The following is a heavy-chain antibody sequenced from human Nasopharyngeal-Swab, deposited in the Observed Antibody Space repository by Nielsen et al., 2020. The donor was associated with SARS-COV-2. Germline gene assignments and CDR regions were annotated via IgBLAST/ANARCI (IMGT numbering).Heavy chain of an antibody. CDR1: GFKFDENT. CDR3: ARDLGGGYCTTTNCPGS. V-gene: IGHV3-43*01. D-gene: IGHD2-2*01. CDR2: TRGDDGT. Sequence: GGSLRLSCAASGFKFDENTMHWVRHTPEKGLQWVSLTRGDDGTYYADSVKGRFSISRDSSTNTLYLQMNNVRAEDTAVYYCARDLGGGYCTTTNCPGSWGQGTLVTVSS. J-gene: IGHJ1*01.